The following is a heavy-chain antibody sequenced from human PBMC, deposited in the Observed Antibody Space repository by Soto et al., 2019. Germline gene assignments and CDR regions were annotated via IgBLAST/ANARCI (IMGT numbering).Heavy chain of an antibody. Sequence: EVQLVESGGGLVQPGGSLRLSCAASGFTFSSYSMNWVRQAPGKGLEWVSYISSSSSTIYYADSVKGRFTISRDNAKNLLYLQMNSLRDEDTAVYYCARVVGDCSSTSCWGFYYYGMDVWGQGTTVTVSS. J-gene: IGHJ6*02. CDR1: GFTFSSYS. CDR2: ISSSSSTI. CDR3: ARVVGDCSSTSCWGFYYYGMDV. V-gene: IGHV3-48*02. D-gene: IGHD2-2*01.